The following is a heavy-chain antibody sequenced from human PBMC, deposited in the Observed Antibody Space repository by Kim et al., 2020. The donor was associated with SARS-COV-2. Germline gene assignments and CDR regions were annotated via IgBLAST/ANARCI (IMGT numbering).Heavy chain of an antibody. CDR2: ISSNGGST. V-gene: IGHV3-64*01. J-gene: IGHJ6*02. D-gene: IGHD3-10*01. Sequence: GGSLRLSCAASGFTFSSYAMHWVRQAPGKGLEYVSAISSNGGSTYYANSVKGRFTISRDNSKNTLYLQMGSLRAEDMAVYYCARGYYGSGSYFDYYYGMDVWDQGTTVTVSS. CDR1: GFTFSSYA. CDR3: ARGYYGSGSYFDYYYGMDV.